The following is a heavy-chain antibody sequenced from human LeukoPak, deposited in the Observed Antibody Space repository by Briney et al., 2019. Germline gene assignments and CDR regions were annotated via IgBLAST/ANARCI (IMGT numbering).Heavy chain of an antibody. V-gene: IGHV1-24*01. CDR1: GYTLTELS. CDR3: ATAERSYYDSNGYYYDY. CDR2: FDPEDGET. J-gene: IGHJ4*02. D-gene: IGHD3-22*01. Sequence: ASVKVSCKVSGYTLTELSIHWVRQAPGKGLEWMGGFDPEDGETIYAQKFQGRVTMTEDTSTDTAYMELSSLRSEDTAVYYCATAERSYYDSNGYYYDYWGQGTLVTVSS.